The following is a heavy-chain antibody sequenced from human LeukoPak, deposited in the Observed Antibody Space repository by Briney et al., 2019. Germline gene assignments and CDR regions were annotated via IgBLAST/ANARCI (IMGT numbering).Heavy chain of an antibody. J-gene: IGHJ5*02. D-gene: IGHD2-2*01. CDR2: INHSGST. V-gene: IGHV4-34*01. CDR3: ARGRGYCSSTSCSPRRGWFDP. Sequence: PSETLSLTCAVYGGSFSGYYWSWIRQPPGKGLEWIGEINHSGSTNYNPSLKSRVTISVDTSKNQFSLKLSSVTAADTAVYYCARGRGYCSSTSCSPRRGWFDPWGQGTLVTVSS. CDR1: GGSFSGYY.